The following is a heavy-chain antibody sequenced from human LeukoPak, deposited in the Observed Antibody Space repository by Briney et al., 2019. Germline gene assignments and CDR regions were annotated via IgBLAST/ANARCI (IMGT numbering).Heavy chain of an antibody. CDR2: ISSGSAYI. D-gene: IGHD1-7*01. J-gene: IGHJ4*02. Sequence: GGSLRLSCTASGFIFSDYTMNWVRQAPGKGLEWLSSISSGSAYIHYADSVKGRFTISRDNAKNSLNLQMSSLRAEDTAVYYCASGTTGTTGFNYWGQGTLVTVSS. CDR1: GFIFSDYT. CDR3: ASGTTGTTGFNY. V-gene: IGHV3-21*01.